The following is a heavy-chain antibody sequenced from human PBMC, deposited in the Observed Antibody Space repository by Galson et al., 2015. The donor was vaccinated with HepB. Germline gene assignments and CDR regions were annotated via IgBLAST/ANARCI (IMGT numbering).Heavy chain of an antibody. D-gene: IGHD6-13*01. V-gene: IGHV3-15*01. CDR2: IKSKTDGGTT. CDR1: GFTFSNAW. CDR3: TTGWAYSSSWYADY. Sequence: SLRLSCAASGFTFSNAWMSWVRQAPGKGLEWVGRIKSKTDGGTTDYAAPVKGRFTISRDDSKNTLYFQMNSLKTEDTAMYYCTTGWAYSSSWYADYWGQGTLVTVSS. J-gene: IGHJ4*02.